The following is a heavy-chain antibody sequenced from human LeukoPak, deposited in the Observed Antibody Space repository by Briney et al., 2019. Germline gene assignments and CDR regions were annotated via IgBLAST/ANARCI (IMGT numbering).Heavy chain of an antibody. CDR2: MNPNTGST. CDR1: GYSFTSYD. D-gene: IGHD6-13*01. V-gene: IGHV1-8*01. Sequence: ASVKVSCKASGYSFTSYDIHWVRPATGQGLEWMGWMNPNTGSTDYAQKFQGRVTMTRDTSISTAYMDLSSLRSDDTAVYYCARVSPSGTAIDFDHWGQGTLVTVSS. J-gene: IGHJ4*02. CDR3: ARVSPSGTAIDFDH.